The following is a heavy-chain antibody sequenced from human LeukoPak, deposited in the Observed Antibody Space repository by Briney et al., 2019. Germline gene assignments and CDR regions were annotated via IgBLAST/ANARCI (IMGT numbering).Heavy chain of an antibody. CDR3: ARDRGDGVFDI. V-gene: IGHV4-59*11. D-gene: IGHD4-17*01. J-gene: IGHJ3*02. Sequence: SETLSLTCAVSGGSISGPYWSWIWQPPGKGVEWIGYIYYSGTTNYNPSLKSRVTMSLDTSKNQFSLKLSSVTAADTAVYYCARDRGDGVFDIWGQGAMVTVSS. CDR2: IYYSGTT. CDR1: GGSISGPY.